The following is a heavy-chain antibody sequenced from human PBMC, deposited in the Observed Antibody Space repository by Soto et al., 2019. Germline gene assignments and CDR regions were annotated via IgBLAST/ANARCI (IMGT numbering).Heavy chain of an antibody. J-gene: IGHJ4*02. Sequence: TETLSLTCTVSGGSISSSSYYWGWIRQPPGKGLEWIGSIYYSGSTYYNPSLKSRVTISVDTSKNQFSLKLSSVTAADTAVYYCASRLEGYYDILTDYFDYWGQGTLVTVS. CDR2: IYYSGST. V-gene: IGHV4-39*01. D-gene: IGHD3-9*01. CDR3: ASRLEGYYDILTDYFDY. CDR1: GGSISSSSYY.